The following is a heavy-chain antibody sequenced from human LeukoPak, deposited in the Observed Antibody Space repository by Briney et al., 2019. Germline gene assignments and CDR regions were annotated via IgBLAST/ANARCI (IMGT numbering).Heavy chain of an antibody. CDR1: GFTFGDYA. CDR2: IRSKAYGGTT. CDR3: TRDVAGYFDY. J-gene: IGHJ4*02. V-gene: IGHV3-49*04. Sequence: PGGSLRLSCTASGFTFGDYAMSWVRQAPGKGLEWVGFIRSKAYGGTTEYAASVKGRFTISRDDSKSIAYLQMNSLKTEDTAAYYCTRDVAGYFDYWGQGTLVTVSS. D-gene: IGHD6-19*01.